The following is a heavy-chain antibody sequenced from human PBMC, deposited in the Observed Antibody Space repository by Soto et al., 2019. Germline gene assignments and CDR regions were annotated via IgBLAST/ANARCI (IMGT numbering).Heavy chain of an antibody. Sequence: ASVKGSCKASGYTFTSYGISWVRQAPGQGLEWMGWISAYNGNTNYAQKLQGRVTMTTDTSTSTAYMELRSLRSDDTAVYYCARSPYYDFWSGSFDYWGQGTLVTVSS. CDR2: ISAYNGNT. D-gene: IGHD3-3*01. CDR3: ARSPYYDFWSGSFDY. J-gene: IGHJ4*02. V-gene: IGHV1-18*01. CDR1: GYTFTSYG.